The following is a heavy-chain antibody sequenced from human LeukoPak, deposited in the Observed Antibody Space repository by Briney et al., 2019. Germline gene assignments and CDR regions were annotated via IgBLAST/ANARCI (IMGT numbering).Heavy chain of an antibody. J-gene: IGHJ3*02. D-gene: IGHD2-2*01. V-gene: IGHV4-61*08. CDR1: GGSISSGGYY. Sequence: SQTLSLTCTVSGGSISSGGYYWSWIRQPPGKGLEWIGEINHSGSTNYNPSLKSRVTISVDTSKNQFSLKLSSVTAADTAVYYCALSLADCSSTSCSPLGAFDIWGQGTMVTVSS. CDR3: ALSLADCSSTSCSPLGAFDI. CDR2: INHSGST.